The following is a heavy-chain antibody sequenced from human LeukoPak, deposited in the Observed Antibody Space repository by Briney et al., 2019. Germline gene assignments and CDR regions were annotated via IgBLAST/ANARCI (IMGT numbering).Heavy chain of an antibody. CDR1: GGSISSGSYY. CDR2: IYTSGST. Sequence: SQTLSLTCTVSGGSISSGSYYWSWIRQPAGKGLEWIGRIYTSGSTNYNPSLKSRVTISVDTSKNQFSLKLSSVTAADTAVYYCARDRVADCSSTSCYYYYYMDVWGKGTTVTVSS. V-gene: IGHV4-61*02. CDR3: ARDRVADCSSTSCYYYYYMDV. D-gene: IGHD2-2*01. J-gene: IGHJ6*03.